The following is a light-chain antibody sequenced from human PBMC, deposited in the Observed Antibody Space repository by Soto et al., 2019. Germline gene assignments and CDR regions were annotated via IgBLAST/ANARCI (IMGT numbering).Light chain of an antibody. J-gene: IGLJ2*01. CDR1: SSNIGAGYD. CDR3: QSYESSLSVV. CDR2: GNS. V-gene: IGLV1-40*01. Sequence: QSVLTQPPSVSGAAGQRVTISCTGRSSNIGAGYDVHWYQQLPGTAPKLLTYGNSNRPSGVPDRLSGAKSGTSASLTITRLQDENEGDYYCQSYESSLSVVFGGGSKVTVL.